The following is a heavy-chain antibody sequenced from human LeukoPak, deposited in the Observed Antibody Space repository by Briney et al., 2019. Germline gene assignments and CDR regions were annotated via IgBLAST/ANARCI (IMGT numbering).Heavy chain of an antibody. Sequence: PSQTLSLTCTVSAGSISSGSYDWSWIRQPAGKGLEWIGRIYTSGSTNYNPSLKSRVTISVDTSKNQSSLKLSSVTAADTAVYYCAREEANWGCLDYWGQGTLVTVSS. V-gene: IGHV4-61*02. CDR2: IYTSGST. CDR1: AGSISSGSYD. J-gene: IGHJ4*02. CDR3: AREEANWGCLDY. D-gene: IGHD7-27*01.